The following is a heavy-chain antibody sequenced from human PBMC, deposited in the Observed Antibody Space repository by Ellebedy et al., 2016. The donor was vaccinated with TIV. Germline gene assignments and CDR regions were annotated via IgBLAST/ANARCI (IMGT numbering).Heavy chain of an antibody. J-gene: IGHJ4*02. V-gene: IGHV3-74*01. CDR2: IKWDGSTA. D-gene: IGHD2-15*01. CDR1: GFTFSNYW. Sequence: GESLKISCAASGFTFSNYWMHWVRQAPGKGLVWVSRIKWDGSTATYADSVKGRFAISRDNAKNSLYLQMNSLRAEDTAVYYCARGWSTPDSWGQGTLVIVSS. CDR3: ARGWSTPDS.